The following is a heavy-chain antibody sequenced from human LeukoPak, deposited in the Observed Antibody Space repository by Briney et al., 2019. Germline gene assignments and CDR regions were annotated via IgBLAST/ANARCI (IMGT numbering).Heavy chain of an antibody. CDR2: IKSETDGGTT. CDR3: TTDLFYYDSSGYRRNFDY. Sequence: GGSLRLSCAASGFTFSSYAMSWVRQAPGKGLEWVGRIKSETDGGTTDYAAPVKGRFTISRDDSKNTLYLQMNSLKTEDTAVYYCTTDLFYYDSSGYRRNFDYWGQGTLVTVSS. CDR1: GFTFSSYA. D-gene: IGHD3-22*01. J-gene: IGHJ4*02. V-gene: IGHV3-15*01.